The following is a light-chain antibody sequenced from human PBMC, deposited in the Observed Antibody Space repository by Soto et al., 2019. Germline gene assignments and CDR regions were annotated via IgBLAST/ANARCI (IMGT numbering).Light chain of an antibody. Sequence: QSALTQPRSVSGSPGQSVTISCTGTSSAVNDYKFVSWYQQHPGKAPKLMIFDVSERPSGVPDRFSASKSGNTASLSISGLQAEDEADYYCCSYAGTYSYVFGSGTKVTVL. V-gene: IGLV2-11*01. CDR2: DVS. CDR1: SSAVNDYKF. CDR3: CSYAGTYSYV. J-gene: IGLJ1*01.